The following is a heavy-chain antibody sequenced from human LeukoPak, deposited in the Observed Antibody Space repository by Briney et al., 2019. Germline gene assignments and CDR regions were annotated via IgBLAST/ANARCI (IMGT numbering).Heavy chain of an antibody. Sequence: SETLSPTCAVSGYSISSGYYWGWIRQPPGKGLEWIGSIYHSGSTYYNPSLKSRVTISVDTFKNQFSLKLSSVTAADTAVYYCARSTIVVVPAAIGYWGQGTLVTVSS. D-gene: IGHD2-2*02. CDR3: ARSTIVVVPAAIGY. CDR2: IYHSGST. J-gene: IGHJ4*02. V-gene: IGHV4-38-2*01. CDR1: GYSISSGYY.